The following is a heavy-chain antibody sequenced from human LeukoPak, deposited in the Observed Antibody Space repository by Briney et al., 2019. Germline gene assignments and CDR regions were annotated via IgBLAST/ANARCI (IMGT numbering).Heavy chain of an antibody. Sequence: SETLSLTCAVYGGSFSDYYWSWIRQPPGKGLEWIGEINHSGITNYNPSLKSRVTISEDTSKKQFSLRLSSVTAADTAAYYCARGKLSNWYFDLWGRGTLVTVSS. V-gene: IGHV4-34*01. CDR3: ARGKLSNWYFDL. CDR1: GGSFSDYY. J-gene: IGHJ2*01. CDR2: INHSGIT. D-gene: IGHD4-11*01.